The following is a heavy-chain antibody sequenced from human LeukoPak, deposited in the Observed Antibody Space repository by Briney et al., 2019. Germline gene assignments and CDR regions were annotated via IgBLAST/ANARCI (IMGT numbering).Heavy chain of an antibody. CDR1: SGFISSYY. CDR2: IYYTGST. D-gene: IGHD6-13*01. J-gene: IGHJ1*01. Sequence: SETLSLTCSVSSGFISSYYWTWIRQSPGKGLEWIGYIYYTGSTSYNPSLQSRVTISVDTSKNQFSLRLNSVTAADTAVYYCAGQSGSTWFPTLQYWGQGTLVTVSS. V-gene: IGHV4-59*03. CDR3: AGQSGSTWFPTLQY.